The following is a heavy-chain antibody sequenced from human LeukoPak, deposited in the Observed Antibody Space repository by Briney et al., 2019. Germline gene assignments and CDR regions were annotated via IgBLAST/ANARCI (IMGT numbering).Heavy chain of an antibody. CDR2: IWYDGSNK. CDR1: GFTFSSYG. D-gene: IGHD6-19*01. V-gene: IGHV3-33*01. J-gene: IGHJ4*02. CDR3: ARDRYSSGWPDY. Sequence: GRSLRPSCAASGFTFSSYGMHWVRQAPGKGLEWVAVIWYDGSNKYYADSVKGRFTISRDNSKNTLYLQMNSLRAVDTAVYYCARDRYSSGWPDYWGQGTLVTVSS.